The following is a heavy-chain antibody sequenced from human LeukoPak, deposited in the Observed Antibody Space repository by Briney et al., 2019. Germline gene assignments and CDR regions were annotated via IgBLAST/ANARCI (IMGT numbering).Heavy chain of an antibody. CDR1: GGSITGYH. CDR2: IYYSGST. CDR3: ARHVAVAGIDY. V-gene: IGHV4-59*08. D-gene: IGHD6-19*01. Sequence: SETLSLTCSVSGGSITGYHWSWIRQPPGKGLEWIGYIYYSGSTNYNPSLKSRVTISVDTSNNQFSLKLTSVTAADTAVYYCARHVAVAGIDYWGQGTLVTVSS. J-gene: IGHJ4*02.